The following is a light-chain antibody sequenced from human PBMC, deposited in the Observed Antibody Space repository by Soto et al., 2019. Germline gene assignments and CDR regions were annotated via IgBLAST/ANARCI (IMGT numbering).Light chain of an antibody. J-gene: IGKJ4*01. CDR2: GAS. V-gene: IGKV3-15*01. CDR3: QQYYDWPLVT. Sequence: VMTQSPATLSVSPGERATLSCRASQNLRSSLAWYQQKPGQAPRLLIYGASTRATGIPARFSGSGSGTEFTLTISSLQSEDFAIYYCQQYYDWPLVTFGGGTKVDIK. CDR1: QNLRSS.